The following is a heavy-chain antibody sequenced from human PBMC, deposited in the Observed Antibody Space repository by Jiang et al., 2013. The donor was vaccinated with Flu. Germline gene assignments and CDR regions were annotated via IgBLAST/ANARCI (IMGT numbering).Heavy chain of an antibody. J-gene: IGHJ4*02. CDR1: GFSFSYYR. D-gene: IGHD4-11*01. Sequence: QLLESGGGVVQPGGSLRLSCVASGFSFSYYRMHWVRQAPGKGLEWLASIWHDGSNEYYGDSVKGRFGISRDNSKSTLYLQMNGLRAEDTAVYYCATLQGSSFDTYLMDYWGQGTLVTVSS. CDR2: IWHDGSNE. CDR3: ATLQGSSFDTYLMDY. V-gene: IGHV3-30*02.